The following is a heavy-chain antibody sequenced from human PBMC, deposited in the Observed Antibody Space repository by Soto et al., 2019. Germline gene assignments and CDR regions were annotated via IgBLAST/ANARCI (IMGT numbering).Heavy chain of an antibody. J-gene: IGHJ3*02. Sequence: HPGGALRLSCAASGFTFTSYWMSLLRQAPGKGLEWVANIKQDGSEKYYVHSVKGRFTISRDNAKNSLYLQMTSLRAGDTAVYYCARDYRIVVSPSTTAIDIWGQGTMVNVSS. CDR2: IKQDGSEK. D-gene: IGHD2-21*01. CDR1: GFTFTSYW. CDR3: ARDYRIVVSPSTTAIDI. V-gene: IGHV3-7*05.